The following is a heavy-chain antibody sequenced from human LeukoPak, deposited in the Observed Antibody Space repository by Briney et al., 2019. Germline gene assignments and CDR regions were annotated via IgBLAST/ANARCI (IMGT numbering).Heavy chain of an antibody. CDR3: ARGDSSSWYGYGDYVDY. CDR2: IYYSGST. V-gene: IGHV4-39*07. CDR1: GGSISSSSYY. D-gene: IGHD6-13*01. J-gene: IGHJ4*02. Sequence: SETLSLTCTVSGGSISSSSYYWGWIRQPPGKGLEWIGSIYYSGSTYYNPSLKSRVTISVDTSKNQFSLKLSSVTAADTAVYYCARGDSSSWYGYGDYVDYWGQGTLVTVSS.